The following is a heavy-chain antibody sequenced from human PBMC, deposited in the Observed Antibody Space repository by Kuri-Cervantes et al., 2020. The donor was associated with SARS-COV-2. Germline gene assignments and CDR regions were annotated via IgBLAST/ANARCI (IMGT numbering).Heavy chain of an antibody. CDR2: INHSGST. CDR3: ARDRGRGSPRKYFDY. Sequence: SQTLSLTCAVYGGSFSGYYWSWIRQPPGKGLEWIGEINHSGSTNYNPSLKSRVTISVDTSKNQFSLKLSSVTAADTAVYYCARDRGRGSPRKYFDYWSQGTLVTVSS. CDR1: GGSFSGYY. V-gene: IGHV4-34*01. J-gene: IGHJ4*02. D-gene: IGHD1-14*01.